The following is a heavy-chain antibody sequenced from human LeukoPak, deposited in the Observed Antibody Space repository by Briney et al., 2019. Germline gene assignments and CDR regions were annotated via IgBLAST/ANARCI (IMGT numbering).Heavy chain of an antibody. J-gene: IGHJ3*02. CDR3: ARHAYYYDRSGSYEAFDI. Sequence: PSETLSLTCTVSGGSISSYYWSWSRQPPGKGLEWIGSMYYSGSTNYKPSLKSRVTISVDTSKNQFSLKLSSVTAAATAVYYCARHAYYYDRSGSYEAFDIWGQGTMVTVSS. V-gene: IGHV4-59*08. CDR2: MYYSGST. D-gene: IGHD3-22*01. CDR1: GGSISSYY.